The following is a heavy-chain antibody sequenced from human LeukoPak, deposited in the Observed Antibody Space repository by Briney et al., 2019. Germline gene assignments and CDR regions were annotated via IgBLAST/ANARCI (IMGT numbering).Heavy chain of an antibody. V-gene: IGHV3-23*01. J-gene: IGHJ3*02. CDR2: ISGSGGST. D-gene: IGHD3-3*01. CDR3: AKGGIGSGYPHDAFDI. CDR1: GFTFSSYA. Sequence: PGGSLRLSCAASGFTFSSYAMSWVRQAPGKGLEWVSAISGSGGSTYYADSVKGRFTISRDNSKNTLYLQMNSLRAEDTAVYYCAKGGIGSGYPHDAFDIWGQGTMVTVSS.